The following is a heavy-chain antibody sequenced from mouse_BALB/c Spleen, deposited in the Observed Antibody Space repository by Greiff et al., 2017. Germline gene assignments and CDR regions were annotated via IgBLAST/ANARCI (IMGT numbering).Heavy chain of an antibody. CDR3: ARDYAMDY. V-gene: IGHV1-80*01. CDR1: GYAFSSYW. J-gene: IGHJ4*01. CDR2: IYPGDGDT. Sequence: QVQLKESGAELVRPGSSVKISCKASGYAFSSYWMNWVKQRPGQGLEWIGQIYPGDGDTNYNGKFKGKATLTADKSSSTAYMQLSSLTSEDSAVYFCARDYAMDYWGQGTSVTVSS.